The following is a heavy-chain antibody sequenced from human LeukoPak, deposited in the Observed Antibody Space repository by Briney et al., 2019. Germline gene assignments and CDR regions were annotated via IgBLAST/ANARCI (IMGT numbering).Heavy chain of an antibody. D-gene: IGHD3-3*01. CDR2: INHSGST. V-gene: IGHV4-34*01. CDR1: GGSFSGYY. CDR3: ARGSWSGDYVDY. J-gene: IGHJ4*02. Sequence: PSETLSLTCAVYGGSFSGYYWSWIRQPPGKGLEWIGEINHSGSTNYNPSLKSRVTISVDTSKNQFSLKLSSVTAADTAVYYCARGSWSGDYVDYWGQGTLVTVSS.